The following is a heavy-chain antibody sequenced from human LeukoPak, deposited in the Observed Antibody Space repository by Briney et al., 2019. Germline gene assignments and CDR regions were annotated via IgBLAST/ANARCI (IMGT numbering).Heavy chain of an antibody. D-gene: IGHD1-26*01. J-gene: IGHJ4*02. Sequence: SETLSLTCTVSGGSISSYYWSWIRQPPGKGLEWIGYIYYSGSTNYNPSLKSRVTISVDTSKNQFSLKLSSVTAADTAVYYCASYYGGAVDYWGQGTLVTVSS. CDR2: IYYSGST. CDR1: GGSISSYY. V-gene: IGHV4-59*01. CDR3: ASYYGGAVDY.